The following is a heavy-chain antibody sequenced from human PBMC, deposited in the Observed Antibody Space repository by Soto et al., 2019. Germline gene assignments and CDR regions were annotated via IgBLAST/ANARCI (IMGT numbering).Heavy chain of an antibody. CDR1: GGTFSNYA. V-gene: IGHV1-69*18. D-gene: IGHD6-19*01. Sequence: QVQLVQSGAEVKKPGSSVKVSCKASGGTFSNYAITWVRQAPGQGLEWMGTIIPIFASPRYAQKCQGRVTITADDSTSTTYVDLSSLRSEDTAVYYCARDAGIPVVGRGTSFEYWGQGTLVIVSS. CDR3: ARDAGIPVVGRGTSFEY. CDR2: IIPIFASP. J-gene: IGHJ4*02.